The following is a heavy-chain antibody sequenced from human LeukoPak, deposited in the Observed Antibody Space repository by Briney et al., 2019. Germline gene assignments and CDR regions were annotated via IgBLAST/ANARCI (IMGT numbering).Heavy chain of an antibody. D-gene: IGHD3-3*01. J-gene: IGHJ4*02. CDR2: IWYDGSNK. CDR3: ARDMIHYDFWSGYYPSPGFDY. CDR1: GFTFSSYC. Sequence: GRSLRLSCAASGFTFSSYCMHWVRQAPGKGLEWVAVIWYDGSNKYYAASVKGRFTISRDNSKNTLYLQMNSLRAEDTAVYYCARDMIHYDFWSGYYPSPGFDYWGQGTLVTVSS. V-gene: IGHV3-33*01.